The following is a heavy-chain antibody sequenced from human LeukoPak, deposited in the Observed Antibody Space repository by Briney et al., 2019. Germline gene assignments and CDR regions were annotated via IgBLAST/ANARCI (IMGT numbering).Heavy chain of an antibody. CDR2: IYSGGST. CDR1: GFTVSSNY. J-gene: IGHJ4*02. D-gene: IGHD6-19*01. CDR3: AKDRATSSARAGSAFDC. Sequence: GGSLRLSCAASGFTVSSNYMSWVRQAPGKGLEWVSVIYSGGSTYYADSVKGRFTISRDNSKNTLYLQMSSLRDEDTAVYYCAKDRATSSARAGSAFDCWGQGTLVTVSS. V-gene: IGHV3-53*01.